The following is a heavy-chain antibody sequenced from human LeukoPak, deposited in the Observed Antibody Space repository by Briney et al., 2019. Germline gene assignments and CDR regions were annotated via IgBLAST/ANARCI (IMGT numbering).Heavy chain of an antibody. V-gene: IGHV1-18*04. CDR2: ISAYNGNT. J-gene: IGHJ6*03. Sequence: ASVKVSCKASGYTFTSYYMHWVRQAPGQGLEWMGWISAYNGNTNYAQKLQGRVTMTTDTSTSTAYMELRSLRSDDTAVYYCARDGGSGWYSYYYYYMDVWGKGTTVTVSS. CDR1: GYTFTSYY. D-gene: IGHD6-19*01. CDR3: ARDGGSGWYSYYYYYMDV.